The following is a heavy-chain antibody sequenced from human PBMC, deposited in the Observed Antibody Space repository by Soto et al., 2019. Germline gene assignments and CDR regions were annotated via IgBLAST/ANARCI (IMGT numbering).Heavy chain of an antibody. J-gene: IGHJ3*02. CDR3: AKSVQYCKGTNCSAEAFDI. CDR1: RFTFSDYG. CDR2: ISHDGGNE. D-gene: IGHD2-15*01. V-gene: IGHV3-30*18. Sequence: QVQLVESGGGVVQPGRSLRLSCAASRFTFSDYGMHWVRQAPGKGLEWVAAISHDGGNEYYAESLKSRFTISRDNSNNTLYLQMNSLKTEDTALYYCAKSVQYCKGTNCSAEAFDIWGQGTGVTVSS.